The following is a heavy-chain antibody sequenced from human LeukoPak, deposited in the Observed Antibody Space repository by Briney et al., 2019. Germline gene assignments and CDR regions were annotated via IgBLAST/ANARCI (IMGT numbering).Heavy chain of an antibody. D-gene: IGHD6-6*01. J-gene: IGHJ4*02. V-gene: IGHV3-73*01. CDR1: GFTFSGSA. CDR2: IRSKANNYAT. Sequence: PGGSLRLSCAASGFTFSGSAMYWVRQASGKGLEWVGRIRSKANNYATAYAASVKGRFTISRDDSKNTAYLQMNSLKTEDTAVYYCTRLGGYSSSSGDYWGQGTLVTVSS. CDR3: TRLGGYSSSSGDY.